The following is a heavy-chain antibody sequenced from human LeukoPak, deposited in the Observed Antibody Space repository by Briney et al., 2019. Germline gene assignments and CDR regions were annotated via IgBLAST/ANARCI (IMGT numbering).Heavy chain of an antibody. V-gene: IGHV3-74*01. CDR2: IDSDGINA. D-gene: IGHD3-22*01. Sequence: PGGSLRLSCAASGFTFSSYGMHWVRQAPGKGLVWDSRIDSDGINASYADSVKGRFTISRDNAKNTLNLQMNSLRAEDTAVYYCARDLGQYYDTSDNWFDPWGQGTLVTVSS. J-gene: IGHJ5*02. CDR3: ARDLGQYYDTSDNWFDP. CDR1: GFTFSSYG.